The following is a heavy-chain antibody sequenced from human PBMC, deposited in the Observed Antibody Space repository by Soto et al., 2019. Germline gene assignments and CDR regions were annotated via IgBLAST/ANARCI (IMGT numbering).Heavy chain of an antibody. CDR2: INHSGSI. J-gene: IGHJ4*02. CDR1: GGSFSGYY. CDR3: ARDKITGLFDY. D-gene: IGHD2-8*02. Sequence: QVQLQQWGAGLLKPSETLSLTCAVYGGSFSGYYWTWIRQPPGTGLEWSGEINHSGSINYNPSLTSRVTISVDTSKNQFSLKLNSVTAADTAVYYCARDKITGLFDYWGQGTLVTVSS. V-gene: IGHV4-34*01.